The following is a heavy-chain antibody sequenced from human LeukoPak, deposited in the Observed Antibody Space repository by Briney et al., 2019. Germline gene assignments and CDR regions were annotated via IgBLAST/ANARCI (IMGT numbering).Heavy chain of an antibody. Sequence: GGSLRLSCAASGFHFSTYGMHWVRQAPGKGLEWVGVIWYDGSNKIYAESVKGRFTISRDNSKNTLYLQMNSLRDEDTAVYYCARIVAGGAFDIWGQGTTVTVSS. D-gene: IGHD1-26*01. CDR1: GFHFSTYG. CDR2: IWYDGSNK. V-gene: IGHV3-33*01. CDR3: ARIVAGGAFDI. J-gene: IGHJ3*02.